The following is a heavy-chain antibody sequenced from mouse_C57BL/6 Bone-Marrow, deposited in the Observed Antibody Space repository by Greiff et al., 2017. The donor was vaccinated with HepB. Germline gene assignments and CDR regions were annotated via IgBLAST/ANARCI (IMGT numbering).Heavy chain of an antibody. D-gene: IGHD1-1*01. Sequence: EVQLQQSGAELVKPGSSVKLSCTASGFNIKDYYMHWVKQRTEQGLEWIGRIDPEDGETKYAPKFQGKATITADTSSNTAYLQLSSLTSEDTAVYYCARWITTVVEGYYYAMDYWGQGTSVTVSS. V-gene: IGHV14-2*01. J-gene: IGHJ4*01. CDR2: IDPEDGET. CDR1: GFNIKDYY. CDR3: ARWITTVVEGYYYAMDY.